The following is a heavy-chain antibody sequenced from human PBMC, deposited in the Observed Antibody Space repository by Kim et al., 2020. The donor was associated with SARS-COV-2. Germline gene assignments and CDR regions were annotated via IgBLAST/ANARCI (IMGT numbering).Heavy chain of an antibody. CDR2: INHSGST. CDR1: GGSFSGYY. V-gene: IGHV4-34*01. Sequence: SETLSLTCAVYGGSFSGYYWSWIRQPPGKGLEWIGEINHSGSTNYNPSCKSRVTISVDTSKNQFSLKLSSVTAADTAVYYCARAGRQWLVRTISYYFDY. CDR3: ARAGRQWLVRTISYYFDY. D-gene: IGHD6-19*01. J-gene: IGHJ4*01.